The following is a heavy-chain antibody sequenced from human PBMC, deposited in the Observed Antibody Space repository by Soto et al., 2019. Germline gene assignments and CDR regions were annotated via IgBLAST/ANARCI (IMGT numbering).Heavy chain of an antibody. D-gene: IGHD2-15*01. V-gene: IGHV3-13*05. CDR1: GXTFSAYE. Sequence: GSLRICCAASGXTFSAYEMHWVRQTTGKGLEVVSAIGAADDPYYLGSVKGRFTIYRENAKNSLYLQMNSLRAEDKAVYYCARDYSGRLPRRADYYFAMDVWGQGTTGTVSS. CDR3: ARDYSGRLPRRADYYFAMDV. CDR2: IGAADDP. J-gene: IGHJ6*02.